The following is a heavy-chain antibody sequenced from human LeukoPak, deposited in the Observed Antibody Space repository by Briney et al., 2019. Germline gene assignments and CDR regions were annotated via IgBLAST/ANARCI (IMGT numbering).Heavy chain of an antibody. Sequence: SETLSLTCAVYGGSFSGYYWSWIRQPPGKGLEWIGEINHSGSTNYNPSLKSRVTISVDTSKNQFSLKLSSVAAADTAVYYCARDITGSFDYWGQGNLVTVSS. CDR2: INHSGST. CDR1: GGSFSGYY. V-gene: IGHV4-34*01. CDR3: ARDITGSFDY. J-gene: IGHJ4*02. D-gene: IGHD1-14*01.